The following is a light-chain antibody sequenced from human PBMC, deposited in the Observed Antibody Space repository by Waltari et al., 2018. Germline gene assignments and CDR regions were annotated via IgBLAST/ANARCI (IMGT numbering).Light chain of an antibody. CDR3: SSYAGSNNLV. J-gene: IGLJ2*01. CDR2: EVT. V-gene: IGLV2-8*01. Sequence: SDLTQPPSASGSPGQSVTISCTGTSSDGGDYVPWYQQHPGKAPKLMISEVTKRPSGVPDRFSCSKSGNTASLTVSGLQAEDEADYYCSSYAGSNNLVFGGGTKLTVL. CDR1: SSDGGDY.